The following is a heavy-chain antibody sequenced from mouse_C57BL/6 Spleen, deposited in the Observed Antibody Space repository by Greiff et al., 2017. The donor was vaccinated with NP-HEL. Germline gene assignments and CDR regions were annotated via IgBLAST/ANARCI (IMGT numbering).Heavy chain of an antibody. CDR2: IYPSDSET. V-gene: IGHV1-61*01. CDR1: GYTFTSYW. D-gene: IGHD1-2*01. CDR3: AITTGDY. Sequence: QVHVKQPGAELVRPGSSVKLSCKASGYTFTSYWMDWVKQRPGQGLEWIGNIYPSDSETHYNQKFKDKATLTVDKSSSTAYMQLSSLTSEDSAVYYCAITTGDYWGQGTTLTVSS. J-gene: IGHJ2*01.